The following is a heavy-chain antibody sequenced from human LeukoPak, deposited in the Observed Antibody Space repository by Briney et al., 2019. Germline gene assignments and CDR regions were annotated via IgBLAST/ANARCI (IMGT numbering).Heavy chain of an antibody. CDR2: VSRSGSII. CDR1: GFTFSSYE. J-gene: IGHJ4*02. Sequence: GGSLRLSCAASGFTFSSYEMNWVRQAPGKGLEWVSYVSRSGSIIYYADSVKGRFTISRDNAKNSLYLQMNSLGAEDTAVYYCARDLGMTDGDYVSYFDYWGQGTLVTVSS. V-gene: IGHV3-48*03. CDR3: ARDLGMTDGDYVSYFDY. D-gene: IGHD4-17*01.